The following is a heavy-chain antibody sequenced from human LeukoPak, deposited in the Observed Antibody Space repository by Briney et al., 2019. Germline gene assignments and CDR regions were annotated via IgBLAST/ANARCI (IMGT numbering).Heavy chain of an antibody. J-gene: IGHJ3*02. CDR2: ISIDGNST. D-gene: IGHD6-6*01. Sequence: GGSLRLSCAASGFTFSTYWMHWVRQPPAKGLVWVSRISIDGNSTTYADSVKGRFTISRDNAKNTLYLQMNSLRAEDTAVYYCVRGYSSSSSRAFDIWGQGTMVTVSS. CDR3: VRGYSSSSSRAFDI. V-gene: IGHV3-74*01. CDR1: GFTFSTYW.